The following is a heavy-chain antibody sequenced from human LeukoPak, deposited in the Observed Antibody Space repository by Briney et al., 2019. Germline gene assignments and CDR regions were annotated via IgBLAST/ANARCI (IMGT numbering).Heavy chain of an antibody. J-gene: IGHJ4*02. CDR3: ARVASNYVRAPFDY. CDR2: ISGSGGST. V-gene: IGHV3-23*01. CDR1: GFTFSSYA. D-gene: IGHD4-4*01. Sequence: PGGSLRLSCAASGFTFSSYAMSWVRQAPGKGLEWVSAISGSGGSTYYADSVKGRFTISRDNAKNSLYLQMNSLRAEDTAVYYCARVASNYVRAPFDYWGQGTLVTVSS.